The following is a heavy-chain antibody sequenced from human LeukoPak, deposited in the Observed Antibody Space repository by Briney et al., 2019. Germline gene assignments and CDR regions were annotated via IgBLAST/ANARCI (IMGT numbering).Heavy chain of an antibody. V-gene: IGHV3-33*06. D-gene: IGHD5-12*01. CDR1: GFTFSSYG. J-gene: IGHJ4*02. Sequence: GGSLRLSCAASGFTFSSYGMHWVRQAPGKGLEWVAVMWYDGSNKYYADSVKGRFTISRDNAKNTLYLQMNSLRAEDTAVYYCANLRRYEDKWGEGKLVTVSP. CDR3: ANLRRYEDK. CDR2: MWYDGSNK.